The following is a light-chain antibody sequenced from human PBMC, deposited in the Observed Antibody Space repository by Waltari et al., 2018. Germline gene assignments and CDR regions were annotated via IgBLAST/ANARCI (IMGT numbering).Light chain of an antibody. Sequence: QLMLTQSPSASASLGASVKFTCTLSSGHSNYAIAWHPQQPEKGPRYLMKVNSDGSHIKGDGIPDRFSGSSSGAERYLTISSLQSEDEADYYCQTGGFGIWVFGGGTKLTVL. CDR3: QTGGFGIWV. V-gene: IGLV4-69*01. CDR1: SGHSNYA. J-gene: IGLJ3*02. CDR2: VNSDGSH.